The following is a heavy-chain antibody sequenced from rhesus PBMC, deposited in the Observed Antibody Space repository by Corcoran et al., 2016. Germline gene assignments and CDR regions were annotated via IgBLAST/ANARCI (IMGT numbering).Heavy chain of an antibody. D-gene: IGHD3-34*01. J-gene: IGHJ6*01. V-gene: IGHV4-169*02. CDR2: IYGSGSST. CDR3: ARDGGYYGLDS. CDR1: GGSISSSY. Sequence: QVQLQESGPGLVKPSETLSVTCAVSGGSISSSYWSWIRQAPGKGLEWIGYIYGSGSSTNYNPSLKSRFTLSVDTSKNQLSLKLSSVTTADTAVYYCARDGGYYGLDSWGQGVVVTVSS.